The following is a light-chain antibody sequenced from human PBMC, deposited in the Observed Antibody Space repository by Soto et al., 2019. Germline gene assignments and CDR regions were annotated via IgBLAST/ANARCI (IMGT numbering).Light chain of an antibody. Sequence: DIQMTQSPSSLSASVGDRVTITCRTSQGINDYLNWYQMKPGEAPKLLIYAASALQSGIPSRFSGSASGTEFTLTITSLQPEDVATYYCQKYNSAPLTFGGGTKVDIK. J-gene: IGKJ4*01. CDR3: QKYNSAPLT. V-gene: IGKV1-39*01. CDR1: QGINDY. CDR2: AAS.